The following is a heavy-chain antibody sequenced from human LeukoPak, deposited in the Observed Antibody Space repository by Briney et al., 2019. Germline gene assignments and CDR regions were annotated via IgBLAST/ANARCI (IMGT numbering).Heavy chain of an antibody. D-gene: IGHD6-19*01. CDR3: ARDSGIAVAGTAANDAFDI. Sequence: KPSETLSLTCTVSGYSISSGYYWGWIRQPPGKGLEWIGSIYHSGSTYYNPSLKSRVTISVDTSKNQFSLKLSSVTAADTAVYYCARDSGIAVAGTAANDAFDIWGQGTMVTVSS. V-gene: IGHV4-38-2*02. CDR1: GYSISSGYY. CDR2: IYHSGST. J-gene: IGHJ3*02.